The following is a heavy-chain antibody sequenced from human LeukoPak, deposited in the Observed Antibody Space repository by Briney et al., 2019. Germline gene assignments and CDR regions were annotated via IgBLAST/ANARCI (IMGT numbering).Heavy chain of an antibody. CDR1: GFTLSIDA. V-gene: IGHV3-23*01. D-gene: IGHD5-12*01. CDR3: AKDSGYDSRYYFDY. J-gene: IGHJ4*02. CDR2: ISGGGGTT. Sequence: GGSLRLSCAASGFTLSIDAMSWVRQAPGKGLQWVSTISGGGGTTSYADSVKGRFTMSRDNSRNTLFLLMNSLRAEDTAVYYCAKDSGYDSRYYFDYWGQGTLVTVSS.